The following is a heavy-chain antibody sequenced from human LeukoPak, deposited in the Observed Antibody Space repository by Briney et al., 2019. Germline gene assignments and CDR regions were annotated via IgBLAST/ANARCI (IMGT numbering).Heavy chain of an antibody. CDR1: GYSFTSYW. J-gene: IGHJ4*02. CDR2: IYPGDSDT. V-gene: IGHV5-51*01. CDR3: ASSSDYYDSSGYPDY. D-gene: IGHD3-22*01. Sequence: KRGESLKISRKGSGYSFTSYWIGWVRQMPGKGLEWMGIIYPGDSDTRYSPSFQGQVTTSADKSISTAYLQWSSLKASDTAMYYCASSSDYYDSSGYPDYWGQGTLVTVSS.